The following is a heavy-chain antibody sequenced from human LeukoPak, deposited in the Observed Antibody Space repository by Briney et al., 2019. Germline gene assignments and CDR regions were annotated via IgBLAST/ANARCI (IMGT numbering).Heavy chain of an antibody. V-gene: IGHV4-31*03. CDR3: ARDVDTGCMDV. D-gene: IGHD5-18*01. CDR1: GGSISSGGYY. J-gene: IGHJ6*02. Sequence: SQTLSVTCTVSGGSISSGGYYWSWIRQHPGKGLEWIGYIYYSGSTYYNPSLKSRVTISVDTSKNQFSLKLSSVTAADTAVYYCARDVDTGCMDVWGQGTTVTVSS. CDR2: IYYSGST.